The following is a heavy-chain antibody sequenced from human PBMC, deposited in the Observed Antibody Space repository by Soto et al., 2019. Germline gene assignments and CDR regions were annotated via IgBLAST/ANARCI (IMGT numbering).Heavy chain of an antibody. D-gene: IGHD2-2*02. CDR3: AGDCSSTSCYTPFDY. CDR2: IIPIFGTA. Sequence: SVKVSCKASGGTFSSYAISWVRQAPGQGLEWMGGIIPIFGTANYAQKFQGRVTITADESTSTAYMELSSLRSEDTAVYYCAGDCSSTSCYTPFDYWGQGTLVTVSS. CDR1: GGTFSSYA. J-gene: IGHJ4*02. V-gene: IGHV1-69*13.